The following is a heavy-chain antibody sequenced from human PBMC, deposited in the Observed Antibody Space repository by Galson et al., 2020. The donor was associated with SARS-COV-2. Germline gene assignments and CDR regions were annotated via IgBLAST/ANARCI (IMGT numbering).Heavy chain of an antibody. CDR2: IFSNDEK. D-gene: IGHD6-13*01. CDR3: ARIIRVGSSWYGVRYFDY. J-gene: IGHJ4*02. CDR1: GFSLSNARMG. Sequence: SGPTLVKPTETLTLTCTVSGFSLSNARMGVSWIRQPPGKALEWLAHIFSNDEKSYSTSLKSRLTISKDTSKSQVVLTMTNMDPVDTATYYCARIIRVGSSWYGVRYFDYWGQGTLVTVSS. V-gene: IGHV2-26*01.